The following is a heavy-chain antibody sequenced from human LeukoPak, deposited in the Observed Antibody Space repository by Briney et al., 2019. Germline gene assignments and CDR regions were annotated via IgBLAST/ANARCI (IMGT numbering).Heavy chain of an antibody. V-gene: IGHV1-46*01. CDR2: INPSGGST. CDR1: GYTFTSYY. J-gene: IGHJ5*02. CDR3: ARGALYDFWSGYYSNWFDP. Sequence: ASVKVSCKASGYTFTSYYMHWVRQAPGQGLEWMGIINPSGGSTSYAQKFQGRVTMTRDTSTSTVYMELSSLRSEDTAVYYCARGALYDFWSGYYSNWFDPWGQGTPVTVSS. D-gene: IGHD3-3*01.